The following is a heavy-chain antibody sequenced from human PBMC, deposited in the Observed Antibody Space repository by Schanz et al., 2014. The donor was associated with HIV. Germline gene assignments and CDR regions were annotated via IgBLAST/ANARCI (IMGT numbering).Heavy chain of an antibody. CDR2: INHSEST. V-gene: IGHV4-34*02. CDR1: GGSFSGYY. D-gene: IGHD6-25*01. Sequence: QVQLQQWGAGLLKPSETLSLKCAVYGGSFSGYYWTWIRQSPGKGLEWIGEINHSESTNYNPSLKRRVPLSVDTSKNQSSLKLSSVTAADTAVYYCGRVSGYYGMDVWGQGTAVTVSS. J-gene: IGHJ6*02. CDR3: GRVSGYYGMDV.